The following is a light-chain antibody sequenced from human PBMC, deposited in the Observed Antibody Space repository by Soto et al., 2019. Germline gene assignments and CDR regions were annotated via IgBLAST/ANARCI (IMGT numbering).Light chain of an antibody. CDR2: GAS. CDR1: QSVSGW. Sequence: DIQMTQSPSTLSASVGDTVTVTCRASQSVSGWLAWYQQKPGKAPKLLIYGASTLQSGVPSRFSGSESGAEFTLTISSLQPEDFATYYCQQLHSYPFTFGQGTRLEIK. CDR3: QQLHSYPFT. V-gene: IGKV1-5*01. J-gene: IGKJ5*01.